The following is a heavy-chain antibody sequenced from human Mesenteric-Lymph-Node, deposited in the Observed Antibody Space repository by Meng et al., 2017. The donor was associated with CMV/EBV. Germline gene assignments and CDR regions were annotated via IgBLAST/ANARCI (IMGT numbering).Heavy chain of an antibody. Sequence: TVAGDSVSSDSSYWSWVRQPPGKGLEWIGHIYYSGSTDNNPSLTSRVTILVDTSKNQFSLNLNSVTAADTAVYYCARVRGRTGYFDSWGQGTLVTVSS. CDR3: ARVRGRTGYFDS. D-gene: IGHD3-16*01. CDR2: IYYSGST. CDR1: GDSVSSDSSY. J-gene: IGHJ4*02. V-gene: IGHV4-61*01.